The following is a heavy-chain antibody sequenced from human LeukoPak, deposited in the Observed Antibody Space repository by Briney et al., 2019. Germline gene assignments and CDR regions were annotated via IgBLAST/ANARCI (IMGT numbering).Heavy chain of an antibody. Sequence: GGSLRLSCAASGFTFTSYSMSWVRQAPGKGLEWVSAISGSGGSTYYADSVKGRFTISRDNSKNTLYLQMNSLRAEDTAVYYCAKSFHSSGWFYYYDMDVWGQGTTVTVSS. J-gene: IGHJ6*02. CDR1: GFTFTSYS. CDR2: ISGSGGST. CDR3: AKSFHSSGWFYYYDMDV. V-gene: IGHV3-23*01. D-gene: IGHD6-19*01.